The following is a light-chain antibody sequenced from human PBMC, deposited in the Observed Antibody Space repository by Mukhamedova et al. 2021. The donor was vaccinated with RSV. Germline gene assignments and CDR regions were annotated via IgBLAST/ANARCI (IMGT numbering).Light chain of an antibody. J-gene: IGKJ3*01. Sequence: WYQRRVHGKAPRLLIYKASSLESGVPSRFSGSGSGTEFTLTISSLQPDDFAAYYCLQYNSYPFTFGPGTKVDIK. CDR3: LQYNSYPFT. CDR2: KAS. V-gene: IGKV1-5*03.